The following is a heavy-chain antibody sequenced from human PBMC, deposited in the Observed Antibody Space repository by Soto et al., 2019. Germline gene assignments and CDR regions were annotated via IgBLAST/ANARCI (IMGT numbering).Heavy chain of an antibody. Sequence: EVQLVESGGGLVQPGRSLRLSCAASGFTFDDYAMHWVRQAPGKGLEWVSGISWNSGSIGYADSVKGRFTISRDNAKNSLSLQMNRLRAEDTALYYCAKDAITMVRGVISYYGMDVWGQGTTVTVSS. J-gene: IGHJ6*02. CDR2: ISWNSGSI. V-gene: IGHV3-9*01. CDR3: AKDAITMVRGVISYYGMDV. CDR1: GFTFDDYA. D-gene: IGHD3-10*01.